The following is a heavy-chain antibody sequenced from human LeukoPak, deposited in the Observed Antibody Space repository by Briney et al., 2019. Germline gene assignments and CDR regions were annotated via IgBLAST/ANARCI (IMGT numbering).Heavy chain of an antibody. CDR3: ARVEMGSEVSCCFADV. D-gene: IGHD2-2*01. V-gene: IGHV4-4*07. CDR2: IDTSGRT. CDR1: GGSISSYF. J-gene: IGHJ6*04. Sequence: SETLSLTCTVSGGSISSYFWTWIRQPAGKGLEWIGHIDTSGRTNYNPSLKSRVFMSVDKSKNQFSLKVTSVSAADTAVYYCARVEMGSEVSCCFADVWGKGTTVTVSS.